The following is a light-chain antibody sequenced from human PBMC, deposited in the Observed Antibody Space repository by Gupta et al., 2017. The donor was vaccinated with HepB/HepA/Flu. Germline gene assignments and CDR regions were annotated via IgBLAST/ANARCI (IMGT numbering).Light chain of an antibody. J-gene: IGKJ1*01. CDR3: QQDNNWPS. Sequence: EIVMTQSPATLSVSPGERATLSCRASQSVSSNLAWYQQKPGQAPRLLIYGASTRATGSPARFSGSGSGTEFTLTISSLQSEDFAVYYCQQDNNWPSFGQGTKVEIK. V-gene: IGKV3-15*01. CDR1: QSVSSN. CDR2: GAS.